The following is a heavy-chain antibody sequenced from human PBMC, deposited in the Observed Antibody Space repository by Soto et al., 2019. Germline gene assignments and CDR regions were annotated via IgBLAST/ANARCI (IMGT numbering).Heavy chain of an antibody. D-gene: IGHD2-15*01. V-gene: IGHV4-59*01. CDR1: VESISIYY. CDR2: IYYSGST. CDR3: ARDAGGPADY. Sequence: PSETLSLTCTVSVESISIYYWSWIRQPPGKGLEWIGYIYYSGSTNYNPSLKSRVTISVDTSKNQFSLKLSSVTAADTAVYYCARDAGGPADYWGQGTLVTVS. J-gene: IGHJ4*02.